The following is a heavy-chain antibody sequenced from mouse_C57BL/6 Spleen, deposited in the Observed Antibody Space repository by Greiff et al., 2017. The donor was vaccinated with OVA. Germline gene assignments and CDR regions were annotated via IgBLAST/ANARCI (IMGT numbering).Heavy chain of an antibody. J-gene: IGHJ4*01. CDR3: ATIYYGNLYAMDY. V-gene: IGHV1-72*01. D-gene: IGHD2-1*01. Sequence: QVQLKQPGAELVKPGASVKLSCKASGYTFTSYWMHWVKQRPGRGLEWIGRFDPNSGGTKYNEKFKSKATLTVDKPSSTAYMQLSSLTSEDSAVYYCATIYYGNLYAMDYWGQGTSVTVSS. CDR1: GYTFTSYW. CDR2: FDPNSGGT.